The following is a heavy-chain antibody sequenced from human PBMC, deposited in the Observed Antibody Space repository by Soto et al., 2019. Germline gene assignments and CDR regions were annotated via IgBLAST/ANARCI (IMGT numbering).Heavy chain of an antibody. V-gene: IGHV3-11*01. CDR2: ISSSGGNI. CDR1: GFSFGDYY. J-gene: IGHJ4*02. CDR3: VQKDF. Sequence: QVQLVESGGGLVKPGGSLRLSCAASGFSFGDYYMNWFRQAPGKGLAWVSYISSSGGNIFYADSVKGRFTISRDNTKNSLFLQLHSLRAEDTAVYYCVQKDFWGQGTLVTVSS.